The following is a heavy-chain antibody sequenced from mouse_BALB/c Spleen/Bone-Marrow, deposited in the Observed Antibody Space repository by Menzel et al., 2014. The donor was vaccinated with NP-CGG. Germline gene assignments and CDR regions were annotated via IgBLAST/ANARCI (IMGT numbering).Heavy chain of an antibody. CDR3: TFLVKEDFAY. CDR1: GYSFTSYW. CDR2: IYPGNSDT. V-gene: IGHV1-5*01. D-gene: IGHD2-10*02. J-gene: IGHJ3*01. Sequence: EVQPQESGTVLARPGASVKMSCEASGYSFTSYWMHWVKQRPGQGLEWIGAIYPGNSDTSYNQKFKGKAKLTAVTSASTAYMELSSLTNEDSAVYYCTFLVKEDFAYWGQGTLVTVSA.